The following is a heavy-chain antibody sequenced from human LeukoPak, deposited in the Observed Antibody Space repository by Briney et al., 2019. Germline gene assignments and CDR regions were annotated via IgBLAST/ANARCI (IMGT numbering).Heavy chain of an antibody. J-gene: IGHJ4*02. D-gene: IGHD3-22*01. CDR3: ARGAAYYYDSSGYAIDY. CDR2: IYHSGST. Sequence: SETLSLTCAVYGGSFSGYSWSWIRQPPGKGLEWIGYIYHSGSTYYNPSLKSRVTISVDRSKDQFSLKLSSVTAADTAVYYCARGAAYYYDSSGYAIDYWGQGTLVTVSS. V-gene: IGHV4-30-2*01. CDR1: GGSFSGYS.